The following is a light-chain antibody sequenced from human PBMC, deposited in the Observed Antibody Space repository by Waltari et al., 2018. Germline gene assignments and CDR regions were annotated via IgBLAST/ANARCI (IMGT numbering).Light chain of an antibody. CDR2: RDP. J-gene: IGLJ2*01. CDR3: QAWDSSAAV. V-gene: IGLV3-1*01. Sequence: SYELAQPPSVSVSPGQTASLTCSGDQLGAKYVSWYQQKPGQSPVVVIYRDPERPSGIPERFSGSNSGNTATLTISGTHTMDEADYYCQAWDSSAAVFGGGTKLTVL. CDR1: QLGAKY.